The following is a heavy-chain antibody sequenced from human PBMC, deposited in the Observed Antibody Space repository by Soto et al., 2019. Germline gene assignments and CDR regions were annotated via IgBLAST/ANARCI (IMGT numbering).Heavy chain of an antibody. J-gene: IGHJ4*02. CDR3: TRLPRHPRPAFDY. CDR2: IRSKRYGGTP. Sequence: GGSLRLSCAASGLTFGDYALSWVRQGPGKVLEWVGFIRSKRYGGTPEYAASVKGRFSISRDDSKNIAYLQMNSLKTEDTAVYFCTRLPRHPRPAFDYWGQGTLVTVSS. D-gene: IGHD2-2*01. CDR1: GLTFGDYA. V-gene: IGHV3-49*04.